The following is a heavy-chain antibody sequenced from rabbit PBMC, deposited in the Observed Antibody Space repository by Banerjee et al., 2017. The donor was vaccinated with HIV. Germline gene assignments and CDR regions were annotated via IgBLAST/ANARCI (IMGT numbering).Heavy chain of an antibody. CDR2: IYTDSSDT. J-gene: IGHJ4*01. V-gene: IGHV1S45*01. Sequence: QEQLEESGGDLVKPEGSLTLTCTASGFSFSSSYYMCWVRQAPGKGLEWIGCIYTDSSDTYYANWAKGRFTISKTSSTTVTLQMTSLTAADTATYFCVRDQYASSSGYSAYYFNLWGQGTLVTVS. CDR1: GFSFSSSYY. D-gene: IGHD1-1*01. CDR3: VRDQYASSSGYSAYYFNL.